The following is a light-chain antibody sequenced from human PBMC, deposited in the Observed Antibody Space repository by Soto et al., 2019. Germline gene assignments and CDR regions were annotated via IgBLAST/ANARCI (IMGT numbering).Light chain of an antibody. CDR2: DDS. CDR3: QVWDSSSDLVI. Sequence: SYELTQTPSVSVAPGQTARITCGGNSIGSKSVHWYQQKPGQAPVLVVYDDSDRPSGIPERFSGSNSGNTATLTISRVEAGDEADYYCQVWDSSSDLVIFGGGTKVTVL. CDR1: SIGSKS. V-gene: IGLV3-21*02. J-gene: IGLJ2*01.